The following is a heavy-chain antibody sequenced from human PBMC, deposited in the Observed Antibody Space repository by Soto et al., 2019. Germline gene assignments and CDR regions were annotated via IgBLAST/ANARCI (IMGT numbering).Heavy chain of an antibody. CDR2: IYYSGST. CDR3: ARDHCSGGSCYSPTKPHKNNWFDP. D-gene: IGHD2-15*01. J-gene: IGHJ5*02. Sequence: SETLSLTCTVSGGSISSGGYYWSWIRQHPGKGLEWIGYIYYSGSTYYNPSLKSRVTISVDTSKNQFSLKLSSVTAADTAVYYCARDHCSGGSCYSPTKPHKNNWFDPWGQGTLVTVSS. CDR1: GGSISSGGYY. V-gene: IGHV4-31*03.